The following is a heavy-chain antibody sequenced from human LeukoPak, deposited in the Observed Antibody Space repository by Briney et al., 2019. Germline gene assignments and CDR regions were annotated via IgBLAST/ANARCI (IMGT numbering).Heavy chain of an antibody. V-gene: IGHV3-66*02. CDR1: GFTVSAYY. J-gene: IGHJ5*02. CDR2: LYSDDTT. D-gene: IGHD1-26*01. CDR3: ARDRAATEVWVELDP. Sequence: GGSLRLSCAASGFTVSAYYMNWFRQAPGRGLEWVSLLYSDDTTYYSDSVKGRFTISRDNSKNTLLLQMNSLRAEDTAVYYCARDRAATEVWVELDPWGQGTLVTVSS.